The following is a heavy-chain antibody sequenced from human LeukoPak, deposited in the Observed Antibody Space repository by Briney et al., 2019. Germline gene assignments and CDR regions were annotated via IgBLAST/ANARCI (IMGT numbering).Heavy chain of an antibody. J-gene: IGHJ3*02. CDR3: ARGRADEGDAFDI. V-gene: IGHV3-30-3*01. CDR2: ISYDGSNK. Sequence: PGGSLRLSCAASGFTFSSYAMHWVRQAPGKGLEWVAVISYDGSNKYYADSVKGRFTISRDNSKNTLYLQMNSLRAEDTAVYYCARGRADEGDAFDIWGQGTMVTVSS. CDR1: GFTFSSYA.